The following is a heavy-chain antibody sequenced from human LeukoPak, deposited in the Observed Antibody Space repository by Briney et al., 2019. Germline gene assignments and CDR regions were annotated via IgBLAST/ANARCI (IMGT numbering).Heavy chain of an antibody. CDR2: ISGSGGTT. Sequence: PGGSLRLSCAASGFTFSSFAMTWVRQAPGKGLEWVSAISGSGGTTYYADSVKGRFTISRDNSKNTLYLQMSSLRAEDTAVYYCAKDRRGLYSAYDRTSDYWGQGTLVTVSS. CDR1: GFTFSSFA. J-gene: IGHJ4*02. V-gene: IGHV3-23*01. CDR3: AKDRRGLYSAYDRTSDY. D-gene: IGHD5-12*01.